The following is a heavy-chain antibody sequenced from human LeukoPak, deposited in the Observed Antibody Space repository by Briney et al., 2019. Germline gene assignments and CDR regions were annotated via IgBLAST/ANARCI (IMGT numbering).Heavy chain of an antibody. J-gene: IGHJ4*02. V-gene: IGHV1-69*13. CDR1: GGTLSSYA. CDR2: IIPIFGTA. CDR3: ARRWGDYFDY. D-gene: IGHD1-26*01. Sequence: ASVKVSCKASGGTLSSYAISWVRQAPGQGLEWMGGIIPIFGTANYAQKFQGRVTITADESTSTAYMELSSLRSEDTAVYYCARRWGDYFDYWGQGTLVTVSS.